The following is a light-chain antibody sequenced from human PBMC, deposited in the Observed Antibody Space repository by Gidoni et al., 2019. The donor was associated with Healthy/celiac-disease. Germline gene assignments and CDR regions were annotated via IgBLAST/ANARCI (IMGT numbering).Light chain of an antibody. CDR1: QDISNY. Sequence: DIQMTQSPSSLSASVGDRVTITCQASQDISNYLNWYQQKPGKAPKLLIYDASNLETGVPSRFSGSGSGTDFTFAISSLQPEDIATYYCQQYDTLPRTFGHETKVEIK. CDR2: DAS. CDR3: QQYDTLPRT. J-gene: IGKJ1*01. V-gene: IGKV1-33*01.